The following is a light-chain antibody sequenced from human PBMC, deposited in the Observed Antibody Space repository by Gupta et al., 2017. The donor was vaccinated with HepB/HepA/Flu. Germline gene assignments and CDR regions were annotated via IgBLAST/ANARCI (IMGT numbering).Light chain of an antibody. Sequence: EIVMTQSTATLSVSPGERATLSCRASQSVGSSLAWYQQNPGQAPRLLIYGSSTRATGFPARFSGSGSETEFTLTISSLQSEDFAVYYCQQYNNWPLTFGGGTKVEIK. CDR1: QSVGSS. CDR3: QQYNNWPLT. CDR2: GSS. J-gene: IGKJ4*01. V-gene: IGKV3-15*01.